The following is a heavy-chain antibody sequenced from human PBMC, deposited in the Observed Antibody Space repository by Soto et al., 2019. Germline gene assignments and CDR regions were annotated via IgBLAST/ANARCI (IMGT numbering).Heavy chain of an antibody. V-gene: IGHV1-18*01. J-gene: IGHJ5*02. D-gene: IGHD6-13*01. CDR2: INVYNGQA. CDR1: GYTFTSYG. CDR3: ARLYSSSGRSNWLDP. Sequence: ASVKVSCRASGYTFTSYGSSGVRQAPGQGLEWMGWINVYNGQASYAQKLQGRVTMTRDTSTSTAYMDLRSLISDDTAVYYCARLYSSSGRSNWLDPWGQGTLLTVSS.